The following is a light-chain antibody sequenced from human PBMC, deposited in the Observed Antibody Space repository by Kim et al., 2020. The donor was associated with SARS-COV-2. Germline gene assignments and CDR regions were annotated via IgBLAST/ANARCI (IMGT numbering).Light chain of an antibody. CDR1: TSNIGSNT. CDR3: AAWDDTLSGLYV. V-gene: IGLV1-44*01. J-gene: IGLJ1*01. CDR2: SNN. Sequence: QAVVTQPPSASATPGQSVTISCSGSTSNIGSNTVEWFQQLPGTAPKLLIYSNNQRPSGVPDRFSASKSGTSASLAISGLQSDDEADYYCAAWDDTLSGLYVFGTGTKVTVL.